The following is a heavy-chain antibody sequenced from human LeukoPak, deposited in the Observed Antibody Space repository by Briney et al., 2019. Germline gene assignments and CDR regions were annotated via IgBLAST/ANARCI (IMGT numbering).Heavy chain of an antibody. V-gene: IGHV4-30-4*07. Sequence: SETLSLTCAVSGGSISSGGYSWSWIRQPPGKGLEWIGYIYYSGSTYYNPSLKSRVTISVDTPKNQFSLKLSSVTAADTAVYYCAKTSSSYYYDPFGYWGQGTLVTVSS. CDR2: IYYSGST. CDR3: AKTSSSYYYDPFGY. J-gene: IGHJ4*02. D-gene: IGHD3-22*01. CDR1: GGSISSGGYS.